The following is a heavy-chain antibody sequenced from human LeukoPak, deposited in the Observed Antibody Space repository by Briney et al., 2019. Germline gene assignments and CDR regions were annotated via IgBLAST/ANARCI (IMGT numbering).Heavy chain of an antibody. CDR2: INSDGSST. J-gene: IGHJ4*02. CDR3: ARGPHGDHVGSDFDY. D-gene: IGHD4-17*01. Sequence: PGGSLRLSCAASGFTFSSYWMHWVRQAPGKGLVWVSRINSDGSSTSYADSVKGRFTISRDNAKNTLYLQMNSLRAEDTAVYYCARGPHGDHVGSDFDYWGQGTLVTVSS. CDR1: GFTFSSYW. V-gene: IGHV3-74*01.